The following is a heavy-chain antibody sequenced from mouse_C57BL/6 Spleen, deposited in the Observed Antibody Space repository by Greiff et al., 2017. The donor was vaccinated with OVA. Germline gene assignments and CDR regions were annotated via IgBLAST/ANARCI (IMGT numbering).Heavy chain of an antibody. V-gene: IGHV1-15*01. CDR3: TRRYYYAMDY. J-gene: IGHJ4*01. Sequence: VQLQESGAELVRPGASVTLSCKASGYTFTDYEMHWVKQTPVHGLEWIGAIYPETGGTAYNQKFKGKAILTADESSCTAYMELRSLTSEEAAVDYYTRRYYYAMDYWGQGTSVTVSS. CDR1: GYTFTDYE. CDR2: IYPETGGT.